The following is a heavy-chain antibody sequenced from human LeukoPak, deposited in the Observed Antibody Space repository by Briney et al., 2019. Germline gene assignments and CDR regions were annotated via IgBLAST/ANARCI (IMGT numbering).Heavy chain of an antibody. CDR2: IIPIFGTA. J-gene: IGHJ4*02. CDR1: GGTFSSYA. D-gene: IGHD5-24*01. Sequence: SVKVSCKASGGTFSSYAISWVRQAPGQGLDWMGEIIPIFGTANYAQKFQGRVTITADESTSTAYMELSSLRSEDTAVYYCARDRASRDGYNYAAGYWGQGTLVTVSS. V-gene: IGHV1-69*13. CDR3: ARDRASRDGYNYAAGY.